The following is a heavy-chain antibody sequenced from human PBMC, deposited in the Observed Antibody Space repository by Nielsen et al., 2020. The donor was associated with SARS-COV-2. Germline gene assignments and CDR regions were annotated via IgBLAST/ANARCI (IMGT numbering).Heavy chain of an antibody. CDR1: GFTFSSYG. D-gene: IGHD3-16*01. CDR2: ISYDGSNK. CDR3: ARIQWGGFDY. Sequence: GGSLRLSCAASGFTFSSYGMHWVRQAPGKGLEWVAVISYDGSNKYYADSVKGRFTISRDNSKNTLYLQMNSLRAEDTAVYYCARIQWGGFDYWGQGTLVTVSS. V-gene: IGHV3-30*03. J-gene: IGHJ4*02.